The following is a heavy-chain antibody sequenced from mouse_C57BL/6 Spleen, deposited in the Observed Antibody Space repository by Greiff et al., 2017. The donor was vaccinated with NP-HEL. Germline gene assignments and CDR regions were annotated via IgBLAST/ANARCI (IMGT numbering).Heavy chain of an antibody. CDR1: GYTFTSYW. D-gene: IGHD1-1*01. CDR3: AREGYYGIFDY. Sequence: QVQLQQPGAELVKPGASVKLSCKASGYTFTSYWMHWVKQRPGQGLEWIGMIHPNSGSTNYNEKFKSKATLTVDKSSSTAYMQLISLTSEDSAVYYCAREGYYGIFDYWGQGTTLTVSS. V-gene: IGHV1-64*01. J-gene: IGHJ2*01. CDR2: IHPNSGST.